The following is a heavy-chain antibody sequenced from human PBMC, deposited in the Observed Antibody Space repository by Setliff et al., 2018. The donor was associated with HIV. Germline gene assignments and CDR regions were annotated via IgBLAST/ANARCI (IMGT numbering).Heavy chain of an antibody. CDR2: IFYSGSS. CDR3: ARDRGSYNFWSGLARGDNWFDP. Sequence: ASETLSLTCTVSGASISTYYWSWIRQPPGKGLEWIGYIFYSGSSNYNPSLKSRVTMSVDTSKNQFSLNLTSVTAADTAVYYCARDRGSYNFWSGLARGDNWFDPWGQGTLVTV. CDR1: GASISTYY. V-gene: IGHV4-59*01. J-gene: IGHJ5*02. D-gene: IGHD3-3*01.